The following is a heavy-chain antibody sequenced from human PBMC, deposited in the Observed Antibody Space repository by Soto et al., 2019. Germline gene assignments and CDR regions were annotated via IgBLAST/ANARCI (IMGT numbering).Heavy chain of an antibody. D-gene: IGHD2-21*02. CDR1: GGSVTRGNYY. V-gene: IGHV4-61*01. Sequence: SETRSRTCTVSGGSVTRGNYYGISIRQPPGKGLEWIGHIYYSGSTNYNPSLKSRVTISVDASKNQFSLKLSSVTAADTAIYYCARGPVVTPFVDYWGQGTLVTVS. CDR3: ARGPVVTPFVDY. CDR2: IYYSGST. J-gene: IGHJ4*02.